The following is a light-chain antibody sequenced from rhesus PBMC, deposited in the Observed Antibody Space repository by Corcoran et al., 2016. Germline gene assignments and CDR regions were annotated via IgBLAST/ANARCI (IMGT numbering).Light chain of an antibody. V-gene: IGKV1-32*05. CDR2: YSK. CDR1: QDINTY. J-gene: IGKJ4*01. CDR3: HQFNSVPLT. Sequence: DIQMTQSPSSLSASVGDRVTITCRASQDINTYLNWHQQKPGKAPKLLIYYSKALDNGVSSRFSGSGARTEFTLTINCLQPEDFATYYCHQFNSVPLTFGGGTKVEI.